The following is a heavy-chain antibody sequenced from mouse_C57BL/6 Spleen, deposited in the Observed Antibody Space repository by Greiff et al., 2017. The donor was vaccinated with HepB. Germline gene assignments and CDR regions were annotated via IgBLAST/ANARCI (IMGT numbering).Heavy chain of an antibody. V-gene: IGHV1-69*01. Sequence: QVHVKQPGAELVMPGASVKLSCKASGYTFTSYWMHWVKQRPGQGLEWIGEIDPSDSYTNYNQKFKGKSTLTVDKSSSTAYMQLSSLTSEDSAVYYCARSGSSFHYYAMDYWGQGTSVTVSS. D-gene: IGHD1-1*01. J-gene: IGHJ4*01. CDR3: ARSGSSFHYYAMDY. CDR2: IDPSDSYT. CDR1: GYTFTSYW.